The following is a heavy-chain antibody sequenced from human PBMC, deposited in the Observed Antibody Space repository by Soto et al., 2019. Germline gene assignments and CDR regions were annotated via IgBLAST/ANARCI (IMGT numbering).Heavy chain of an antibody. CDR3: ARGRQDYDFWSGYYYYYGMDV. D-gene: IGHD3-3*01. CDR2: IIPIFGTA. CDR1: GGTFSSYA. V-gene: IGHV1-69*12. Sequence: QVQLVQSGAEVKKPGSSVKVSCKASGGTFSSYAISWVRQAPGQGLEWMGGIIPIFGTANYAQKFQGRVTITADETTSTAYMKLSSLRSEDTAVYYCARGRQDYDFWSGYYYYYGMDVWGQGTTVTVSS. J-gene: IGHJ6*02.